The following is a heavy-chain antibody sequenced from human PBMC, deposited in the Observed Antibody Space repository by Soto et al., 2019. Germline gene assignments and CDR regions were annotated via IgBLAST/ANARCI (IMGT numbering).Heavy chain of an antibody. J-gene: IGHJ5*02. V-gene: IGHV4-31*03. CDR3: ARLDDSSGLRFDP. D-gene: IGHD3-22*01. CDR1: GGSISSGGYY. CDR2: IYYSGST. Sequence: SETLSLTCTVSGGSISSGGYYWSWIRQHPGKGLEWIGYIYYSGSTYYNPSLKSRVTVSVDTSKNQFSLKLSSVTAADTAVYYCARLDDSSGLRFDPWGQGTLVTVSS.